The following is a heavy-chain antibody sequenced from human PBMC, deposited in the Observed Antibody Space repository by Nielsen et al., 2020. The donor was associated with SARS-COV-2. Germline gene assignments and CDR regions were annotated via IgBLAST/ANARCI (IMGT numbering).Heavy chain of an antibody. V-gene: IGHV1-46*01. CDR3: ARDRALGIAAAGMDY. D-gene: IGHD6-13*01. CDR1: GYTFTSYY. Sequence: ASVKVSCKASGYTFTSYYMHWVRHAPGQGLEWMGIINPSGGSTSYAQKFQGRVTMTRDTSTSTVYMELSSLRSEDTAVYYCARDRALGIAAAGMDYWGQGTLVTVSS. CDR2: INPSGGST. J-gene: IGHJ4*02.